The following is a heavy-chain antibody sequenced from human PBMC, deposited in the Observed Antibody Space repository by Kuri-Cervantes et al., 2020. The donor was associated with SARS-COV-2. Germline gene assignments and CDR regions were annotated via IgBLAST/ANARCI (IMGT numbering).Heavy chain of an antibody. CDR1: GYSFTNYW. CDR2: IYPGDSDT. V-gene: IGHV5-51*01. Sequence: GGSLRLSCKGSGYSFTNYWIAWVRQMPRKGLEWMGIIYPGDSDTKYSPSFQGQVTISADKSISTAFLQWSSLKASDTAMYYCARRAYGEQVDYYYMDVWGKGTTVTVSS. D-gene: IGHD4-17*01. CDR3: ARRAYGEQVDYYYMDV. J-gene: IGHJ6*03.